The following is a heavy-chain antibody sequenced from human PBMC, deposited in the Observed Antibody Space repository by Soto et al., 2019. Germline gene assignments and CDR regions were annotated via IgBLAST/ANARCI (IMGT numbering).Heavy chain of an antibody. D-gene: IGHD3-22*01. CDR3: ARDLQFYSDSSGYRDVFDI. Sequence: QVQLVQSGAEVKKPGASVKVSCKASGYIFTTYGISWVRQAPGQGLEWMGWISANNGNTYYAQKFQCRVIMTTGTPTRTIYMELRRLRSDDTAVYYCARDLQFYSDSSGYRDVFDIWGQGTMVTVSS. V-gene: IGHV1-18*01. J-gene: IGHJ3*02. CDR2: ISANNGNT. CDR1: GYIFTTYG.